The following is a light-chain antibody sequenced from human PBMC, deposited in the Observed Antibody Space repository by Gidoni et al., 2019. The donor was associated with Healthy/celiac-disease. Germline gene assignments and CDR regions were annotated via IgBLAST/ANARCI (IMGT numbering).Light chain of an antibody. CDR2: AAS. J-gene: IGKJ1*01. CDR3: QQSYSTLET. CDR1: QSISSY. V-gene: IGKV1-39*01. Sequence: DIQMTQSPSSLSASVGDRVTITCRASQSISSYLNWYQQKPGKAPKLLIYAASSLQSGVPSSFSGSGSGTDFTLTISSRQPEDFATYYCQQSYSTLETFGQGTKVEIK.